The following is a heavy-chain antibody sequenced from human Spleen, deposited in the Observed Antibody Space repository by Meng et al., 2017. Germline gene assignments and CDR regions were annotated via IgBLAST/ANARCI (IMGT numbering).Heavy chain of an antibody. J-gene: IGHJ4*02. CDR2: ISDGASN. Sequence: VQREALRPVRVDPAGPLSVPCAVSGSPLSSSNWWSWVRQSPGKWLEWIGEISDGASNNYHPSLKSRVTISVDKSKNQFSLKLSSVTAAAKAVYYCARVGSSSWFVADWGQGTLVTVPS. D-gene: IGHD6-13*01. V-gene: IGHV4-4*02. CDR3: ARVGSSSWFVAD. CDR1: GSPLSSSNW.